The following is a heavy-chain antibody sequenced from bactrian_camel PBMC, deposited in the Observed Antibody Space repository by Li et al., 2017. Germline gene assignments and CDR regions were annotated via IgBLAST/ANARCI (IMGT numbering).Heavy chain of an antibody. Sequence: VQLGESGGGSVQTGGSLRLSCAVSLNPTSDYCLGWIRQAPGKEREGVAAIDSDGRTSIPESVEGRFTISKEYDKNTQYLQMNNLQAEDTSMYYCASGGVNQWCPQMPKPHQWQFWGQGTQVTVS. CDR2: IDSDGRT. CDR1: LNPTSDYC. J-gene: IGHJ4*01. V-gene: IGHV3S42*01. D-gene: IGHD7*01. CDR3: ASGGVNQWCPQMPKPHQWQF.